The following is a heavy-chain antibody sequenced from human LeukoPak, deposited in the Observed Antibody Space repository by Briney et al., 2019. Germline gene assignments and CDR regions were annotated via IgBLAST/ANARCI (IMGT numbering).Heavy chain of an antibody. D-gene: IGHD1-26*01. Sequence: PSETLSLTCTVSGYSISSGYYWGWIRQPPGKGLEWIGSIYHSGSTYYNPSLKSRVTISVDTSKNQFSLKLSSVTAADTAVYYCARDVGATPGWFDPWGQGTLVTVSS. CDR1: GYSISSGYY. CDR3: ARDVGATPGWFDP. J-gene: IGHJ5*02. V-gene: IGHV4-38-2*02. CDR2: IYHSGST.